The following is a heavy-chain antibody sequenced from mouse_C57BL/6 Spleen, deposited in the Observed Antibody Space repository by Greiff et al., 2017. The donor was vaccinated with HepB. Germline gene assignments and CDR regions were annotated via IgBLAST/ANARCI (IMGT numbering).Heavy chain of an antibody. Sequence: DVHLVESGGGLVKPGGSLKLSCAASGFTFSSYAMSWVRQTPEKRLEWVATISDGGSYTYYPDNVKGRFTISRDNAKNNLYLQMSHLKSEDTAMYYCASTYYSNYWYFGVWGTGTTVTVSS. J-gene: IGHJ1*03. CDR3: ASTYYSNYWYFGV. CDR2: ISDGGSYT. D-gene: IGHD2-5*01. CDR1: GFTFSSYA. V-gene: IGHV5-4*01.